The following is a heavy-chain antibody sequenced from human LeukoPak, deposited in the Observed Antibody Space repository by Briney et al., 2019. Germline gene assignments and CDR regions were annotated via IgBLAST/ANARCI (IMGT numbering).Heavy chain of an antibody. CDR2: ISYDGSNK. CDR3: AKGELRYYFDY. D-gene: IGHD1-26*01. J-gene: IGHJ4*02. Sequence: SGGSLRLSCAASGFTFSSYGMHWVRQAPGKGLEWVAVISYDGSNKYYADSVKGRFTISRDNSKNTLYLQMNSLRAEDTAVYYCAKGELRYYFDYWGQGTLVTVSS. V-gene: IGHV3-30*18. CDR1: GFTFSSYG.